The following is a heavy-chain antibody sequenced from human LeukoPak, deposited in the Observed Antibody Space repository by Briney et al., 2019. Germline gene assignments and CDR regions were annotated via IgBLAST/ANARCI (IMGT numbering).Heavy chain of an antibody. V-gene: IGHV3-7*03. CDR1: GFTLSTYW. D-gene: IGHD5-12*01. CDR3: AKGRYSGTTYYFDY. Sequence: GGCLRLSSAASGFTLSTYWMSWVRQVPGKGLEWVANIKKDGSETYYVDSVKGRFTISRDNAKNSRYLQMNSLRAEDTAIYHCAKGRYSGTTYYFDYWGQGTLVTVSS. CDR2: IKKDGSET. J-gene: IGHJ4*02.